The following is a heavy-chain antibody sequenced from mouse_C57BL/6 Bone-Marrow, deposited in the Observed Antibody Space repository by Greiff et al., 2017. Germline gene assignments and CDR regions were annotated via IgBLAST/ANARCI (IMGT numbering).Heavy chain of an antibody. J-gene: IGHJ3*01. Sequence: VQLKESGPVLVKPGASVKMSCKASGYTFTDDYMNWVKQSHGKSLEWIGVINPYNGGTSYNQKFKGKATLTVDKSSSTAYMELNSLTSEDSAVYYCAGGRWLLPFAYWGQGTLVTVSA. CDR2: INPYNGGT. D-gene: IGHD2-3*01. CDR3: AGGRWLLPFAY. CDR1: GYTFTDDY. V-gene: IGHV1-19*01.